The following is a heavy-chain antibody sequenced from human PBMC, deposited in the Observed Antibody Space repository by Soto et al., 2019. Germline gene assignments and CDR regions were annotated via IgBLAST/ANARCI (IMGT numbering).Heavy chain of an antibody. CDR1: GGSISSLSYY. CDR2: IFFTGNT. J-gene: IGHJ4*02. CDR3: ASRHCSGGNCYNPGVDS. V-gene: IGHV4-39*02. D-gene: IGHD2-15*01. Sequence: HLQESGPGLVEPSETLSLTCTVSGGSISSLSYYWGWIRQPPGKGLEWIGSIFFTGNTYYNPSLESRVAISIDTSRNHFSLTVNSVTAADTAVYYCASRHCSGGNCYNPGVDSWGQGTLVTVSS.